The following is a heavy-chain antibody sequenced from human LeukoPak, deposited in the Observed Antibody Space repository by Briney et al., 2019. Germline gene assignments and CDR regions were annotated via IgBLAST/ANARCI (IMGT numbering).Heavy chain of an antibody. CDR3: ARQTGSGLFILP. J-gene: IGHJ4*02. CDR1: GVSISSSNSY. D-gene: IGHD3/OR15-3a*01. V-gene: IGHV4-39*01. CDR2: IYYTGNT. Sequence: SETLSLTCSVSGVSISSSNSYWGWIRQPPGKGLEWIGSIYYTGNTYYNASLKSQVSISIATSKNQFSLRLTSVTAADTAVYFCARQTGSGLFILPGGQGTLVTVSS.